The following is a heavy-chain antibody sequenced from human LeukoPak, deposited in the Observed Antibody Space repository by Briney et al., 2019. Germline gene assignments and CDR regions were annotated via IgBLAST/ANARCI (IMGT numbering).Heavy chain of an antibody. Sequence: TGGSLRLSCAASGFTVSSNYMSWVRQAPGKGLEWVSVIYSGGSTYYADSVKGRFTISRDNSKNTLYFQMNSLRAEDTAVYYCARDLLTEAGDWGLGFDIWGQGTMVTVSS. J-gene: IGHJ3*02. CDR1: GFTVSSNY. CDR2: IYSGGST. V-gene: IGHV3-53*01. D-gene: IGHD3-16*01. CDR3: ARDLLTEAGDWGLGFDI.